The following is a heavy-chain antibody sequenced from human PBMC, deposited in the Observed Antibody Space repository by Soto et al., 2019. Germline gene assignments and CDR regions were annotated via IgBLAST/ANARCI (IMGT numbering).Heavy chain of an antibody. D-gene: IGHD3-9*01. J-gene: IGHJ4*02. V-gene: IGHV1-46*01. CDR1: GYTFTSYY. CDR3: ARDLTPYYDILTGYYTS. Sequence: GASVKVSCKASGYTFTSYYMHWVRQAPGQGLEWMGIINPSGGSTSYAQKFQGRVTMTTDTSTSTAYMELRSLRSDDTAVYYCARDLTPYYDILTGYYTSWGQGTLVTVSS. CDR2: INPSGGST.